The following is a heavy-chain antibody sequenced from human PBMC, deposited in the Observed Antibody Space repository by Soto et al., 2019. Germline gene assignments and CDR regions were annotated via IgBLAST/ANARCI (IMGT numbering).Heavy chain of an antibody. Sequence: ASVKVSCKASGYSFTSLDINWVRQTTGQGLEWMGWMQPSSGRTGYAQKFQGRVTMTRDTSINTAYMELSSLTSDDTAFYYCARGVTAGVDYWGQGTLATVS. J-gene: IGHJ4*02. CDR2: MQPSSGRT. CDR3: ARGVTAGVDY. V-gene: IGHV1-8*01. CDR1: GYSFTSLD. D-gene: IGHD1-26*01.